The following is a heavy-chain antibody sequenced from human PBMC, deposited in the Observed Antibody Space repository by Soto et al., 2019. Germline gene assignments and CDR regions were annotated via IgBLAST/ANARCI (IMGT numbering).Heavy chain of an antibody. J-gene: IGHJ6*03. V-gene: IGHV4-59*01. CDR1: GGSISSYY. Sequence: VSGGSISSYYWSWIRQPPGKGLEWIGYIYYSGSTNYNPSLKSRVTISVDTSKNQFSLKLSSVTAADTAVYYCARTDCSGGSCYPNYYYYMDVWGKGTTVTVSS. D-gene: IGHD2-15*01. CDR3: ARTDCSGGSCYPNYYYYMDV. CDR2: IYYSGST.